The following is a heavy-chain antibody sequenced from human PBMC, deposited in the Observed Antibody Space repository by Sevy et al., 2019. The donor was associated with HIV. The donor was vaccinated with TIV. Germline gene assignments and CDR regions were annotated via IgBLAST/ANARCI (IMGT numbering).Heavy chain of an antibody. CDR3: AKPFGASITVFGVVNTSPLDV. V-gene: IGHV3-23*01. Sequence: GGSLRLSCAASGFTFSSYAMSWVRQAPGRGLEWVSGTSGSGSRTDYADSVKGRFTISRDNSKNMLYLQMNSLRAEDTAVYYCAKPFGASITVFGVVNTSPLDVWGQGTTVTVSS. CDR1: GFTFSSYA. D-gene: IGHD3-3*01. CDR2: TSGSGSRT. J-gene: IGHJ6*02.